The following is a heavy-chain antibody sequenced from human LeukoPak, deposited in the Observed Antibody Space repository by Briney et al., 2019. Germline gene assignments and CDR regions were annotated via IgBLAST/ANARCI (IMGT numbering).Heavy chain of an antibody. D-gene: IGHD2-2*01. J-gene: IGHJ4*02. Sequence: PGGSLRLSCAASGLILSRPWTRWVPQAPGQGLEWVAKVNPDGNEKYYVDSVRRRFTISKDNPKNSVYLHMDSLKAEDTAVYYCARRQYQLLWGKGALIIVSS. V-gene: IGHV3-7*01. CDR3: ARRQYQLL. CDR1: GLILSRPW. CDR2: VNPDGNEK.